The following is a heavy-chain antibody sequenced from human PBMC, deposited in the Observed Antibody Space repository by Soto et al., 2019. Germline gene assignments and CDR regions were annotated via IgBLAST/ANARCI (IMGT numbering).Heavy chain of an antibody. D-gene: IGHD4-17*01. CDR2: IRNQSYQETT. Sequence: GGSLRLSCTGSGFPLDDFAINWVRQAPGKGLEWVGLIRNQSYQETTEYAAAVKGRFTISRDTSNGIAYLQMNRLKTEDTAGYYCTRRAYGGNSCPYYYYGMDVWGQGTTVTVSS. CDR1: GFPLDDFA. V-gene: IGHV3-49*04. J-gene: IGHJ6*02. CDR3: TRRAYGGNSCPYYYYGMDV.